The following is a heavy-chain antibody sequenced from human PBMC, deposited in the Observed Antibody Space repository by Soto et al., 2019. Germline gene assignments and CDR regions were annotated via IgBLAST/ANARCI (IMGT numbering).Heavy chain of an antibody. D-gene: IGHD2-2*01. V-gene: IGHV4-4*07. CDR2: IYTSGIT. Sequence: SETLSLTCTVSGGSISSYYWSWIRQPAGKGLEWIGRIYTSGITNYNPSLKSRVTMSVDTSKNQFSLKLSSVTAADTAVYYCARDCSSTSCSNWFDPWGQGTLVTVSS. J-gene: IGHJ5*02. CDR1: GGSISSYY. CDR3: ARDCSSTSCSNWFDP.